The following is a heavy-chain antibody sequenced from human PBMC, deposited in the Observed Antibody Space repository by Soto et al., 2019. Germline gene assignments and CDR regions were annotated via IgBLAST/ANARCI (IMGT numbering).Heavy chain of an antibody. Sequence: ASVKVSCKASGGTFGTYGISWVRQAPGQGLEWMGGIVPFFGTPDYAENLQGRVTITADESTSTAYMELSSLRSGDTAVYYCARENKEDLITPYYDALDVWGQGTTVTVSS. J-gene: IGHJ6*02. D-gene: IGHD3-16*01. V-gene: IGHV1-69*13. CDR2: IVPFFGTP. CDR1: GGTFGTYG. CDR3: ARENKEDLITPYYDALDV.